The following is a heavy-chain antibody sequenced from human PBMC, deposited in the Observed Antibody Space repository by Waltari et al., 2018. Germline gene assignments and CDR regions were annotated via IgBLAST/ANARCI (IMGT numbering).Heavy chain of an antibody. J-gene: IGHJ4*02. D-gene: IGHD3-16*01. CDR1: GFSLSTSGMR. CDR3: ARDCGGVNDYFDY. Sequence: QVTLKESGPALVKPTQTLTLTCTFSGFSLSTSGMRVSWIRQPPGKALEWLAHIDCEVDKFSSTSLKTRFTISKDTSKNQVVLTMTSMDPVDTAAYYCARDCGGVNDYFDYWGQGTLVTVSS. V-gene: IGHV2-70*04. CDR2: IDCEVDK.